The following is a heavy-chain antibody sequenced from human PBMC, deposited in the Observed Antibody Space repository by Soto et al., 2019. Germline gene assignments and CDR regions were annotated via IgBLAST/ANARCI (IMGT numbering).Heavy chain of an antibody. CDR2: ISSSGSTI. CDR3: AGGYCSSTSCYRRNYYYYYMDV. Sequence: GSLRLSCAASGFTFSDYYMSWIRPAPGKGLEWVSYISSSGSTIYYADSVKGRFTISRDNAKNSLYLQMNSLRAEDTAVYYCAGGYCSSTSCYRRNYYYYYMDVWGRGTTVTVS. CDR1: GFTFSDYY. V-gene: IGHV3-11*01. D-gene: IGHD2-2*01. J-gene: IGHJ6*03.